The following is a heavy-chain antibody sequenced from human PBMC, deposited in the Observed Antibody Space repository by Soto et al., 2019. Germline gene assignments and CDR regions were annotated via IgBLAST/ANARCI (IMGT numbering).Heavy chain of an antibody. Sequence: EVQLVESGGGLVKPGGSLRLSCAASGFTFSTYSMNWVRQAPGKGLEWVSSISSSSTYIYYADSVKGRFTISRDNAKNSLYLQMNSLRAEDTAVYYCARDPGLGYGSSTSCPYYFDYWGQGTLVTVSS. CDR1: GFTFSTYS. CDR2: ISSSSTYI. V-gene: IGHV3-21*01. J-gene: IGHJ4*02. CDR3: ARDPGLGYGSSTSCPYYFDY. D-gene: IGHD2-2*01.